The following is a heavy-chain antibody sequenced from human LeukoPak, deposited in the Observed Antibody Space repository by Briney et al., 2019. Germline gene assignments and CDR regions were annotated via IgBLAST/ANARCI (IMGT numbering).Heavy chain of an antibody. CDR3: ARDICTNGVCYRGGGYYYYMDV. J-gene: IGHJ6*03. CDR1: GGSISSYY. CDR2: IYTSGST. Sequence: SETLSLTCTVSGGSISSYYWSWIRQPAGKGLEWIGRIYTSGSTNYNPSLKSRVTMSVDTSKNQFSLKLSSVTAADTAVYYCARDICTNGVCYRGGGYYYYMDVWGKGTTVTVSS. V-gene: IGHV4-4*07. D-gene: IGHD2-8*01.